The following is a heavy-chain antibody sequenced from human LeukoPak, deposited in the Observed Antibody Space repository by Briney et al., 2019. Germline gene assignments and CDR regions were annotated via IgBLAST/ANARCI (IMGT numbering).Heavy chain of an antibody. CDR3: ARDSGYSSSSVDY. CDR2: ISYDGSNK. V-gene: IGHV3-30*03. J-gene: IGHJ4*02. CDR1: GFTFSSYG. D-gene: IGHD6-6*01. Sequence: GSLRLSCAASGFTFSSYGMHWVGQAPGKGLEWVAVISYDGSNKYYADSVKGRFTISRDNSKNTLYLEMNSLRAEDTAVYYCARDSGYSSSSVDYWGQGTLVTVSS.